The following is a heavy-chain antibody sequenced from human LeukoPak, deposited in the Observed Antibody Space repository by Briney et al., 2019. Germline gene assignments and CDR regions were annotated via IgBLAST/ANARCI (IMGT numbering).Heavy chain of an antibody. CDR2: GCYNRPT. Sequence: PSETPSLTCTVSGGSISNVTYYWSWIRQTPGKGLEFIGSGCYNRPTYYKSSLRSRASISLDTAKNQLSLKLTSVTAADTAVYYCVRHFPADGYNASPFQHWGQGTLVTVSS. CDR1: GGSISNVTYY. J-gene: IGHJ1*01. D-gene: IGHD5-24*01. CDR3: VRHFPADGYNASPFQH. V-gene: IGHV4-39*01.